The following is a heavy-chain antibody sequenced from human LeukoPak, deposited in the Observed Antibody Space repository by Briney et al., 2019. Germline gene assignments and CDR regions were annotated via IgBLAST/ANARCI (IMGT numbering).Heavy chain of an antibody. CDR3: ARAGPREYSGCDL. CDR1: RGSISGSF. D-gene: IGHD6-19*01. CDR2: IHYTGSY. V-gene: IGHV4-59*13. Sequence: PSETLSLTCTVSRGSISGSFWFCVRQPPGKGLEGIGYIHYTGSYKSNPSLKSRVTLSVDTSKNELYLRLTSVTAADTAVYYCARAGPREYSGCDLWGQGTMVTVSS. J-gene: IGHJ3*01.